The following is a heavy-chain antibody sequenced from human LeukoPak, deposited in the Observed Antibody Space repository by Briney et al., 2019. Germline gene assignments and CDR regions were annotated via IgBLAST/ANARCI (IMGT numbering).Heavy chain of an antibody. CDR2: ISSSSSYI. D-gene: IGHD3-3*01. J-gene: IGHJ4*02. V-gene: IGHV3-21*04. CDR3: AKPADFGAHRSHFDF. CDR1: GFTFSSYS. Sequence: PGGSLRLSCAASGFTFSSYSMNWVRQAPGKGLEWVSSISSSSSYIYYADSVKGRFTISRDNAKNSLYLQMNSLGAEDTAVYYCAKPADFGAHRSHFDFWGQGTRVTVSS.